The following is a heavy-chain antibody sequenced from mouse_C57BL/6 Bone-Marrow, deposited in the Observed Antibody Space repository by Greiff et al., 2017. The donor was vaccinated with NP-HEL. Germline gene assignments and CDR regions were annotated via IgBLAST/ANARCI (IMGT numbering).Heavy chain of an antibody. CDR3: ACSLNSSGYAWFAY. V-gene: IGHV1-54*01. D-gene: IGHD3-2*02. Sequence: QVQLQQSGAELVRPGTSVKVSCKASGYAFTNYLIEWVKQRPGQGLEWIGVINPGSGGTNYNEKFKGKATMTADKSSSTAYMQLSSLTSEDSAVYVCACSLNSSGYAWFAYWGQGTLVTVSA. CDR1: GYAFTNYL. CDR2: INPGSGGT. J-gene: IGHJ3*01.